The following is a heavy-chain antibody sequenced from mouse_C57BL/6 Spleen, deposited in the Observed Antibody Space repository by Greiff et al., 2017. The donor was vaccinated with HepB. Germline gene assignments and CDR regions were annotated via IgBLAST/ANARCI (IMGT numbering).Heavy chain of an antibody. D-gene: IGHD2-3*01. Sequence: LVESGAELVKPGASVKLSCKASGYTFTSYWMHWVKQRPGQGLEWIGMIHPNSGSTNYNEKFKSKATLTVDKSSSTAYMQLSRLPSEDSAVYYCARDDGYYFDYWGQGTTLTVSS. CDR3: ARDDGYYFDY. J-gene: IGHJ2*01. CDR2: IHPNSGST. CDR1: GYTFTSYW. V-gene: IGHV1-64*01.